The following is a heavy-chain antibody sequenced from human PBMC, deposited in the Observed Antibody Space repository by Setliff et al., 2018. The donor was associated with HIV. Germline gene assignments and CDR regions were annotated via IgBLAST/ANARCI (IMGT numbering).Heavy chain of an antibody. V-gene: IGHV4-59*04. CDR2: VHKSGNS. CDR3: ARSNELIAARYFDY. Sequence: SETLSLTCTVSGGSISSYYWSWIRQPPGKGLEWIGSVHKSGNSYYKPSLKSRVTIFVVTSKNQFSLRLSSVTAADTAVYYCARSNELIAARYFDYWGQGTLVTVSS. D-gene: IGHD6-6*01. J-gene: IGHJ4*02. CDR1: GGSISSYY.